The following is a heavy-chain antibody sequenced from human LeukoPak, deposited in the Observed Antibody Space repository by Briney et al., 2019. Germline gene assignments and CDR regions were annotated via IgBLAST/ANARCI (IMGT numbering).Heavy chain of an antibody. CDR3: ARDRSVPAATGWFDP. CDR1: GGSISSGSYY. J-gene: IGHJ5*02. CDR2: IYTSGST. V-gene: IGHV4-61*02. D-gene: IGHD2-2*01. Sequence: PSQTLSLTCTVSGGSISSGSYYWSWIRQPAGKGLEWIGRIYTSGSTNYNPSLKSRVTISVDTSKNQFSLKLSSVTAADTAVYYCARDRSVPAATGWFDPWGQGTLVTVSS.